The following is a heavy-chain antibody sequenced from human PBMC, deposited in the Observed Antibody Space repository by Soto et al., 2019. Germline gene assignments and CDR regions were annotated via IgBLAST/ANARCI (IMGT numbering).Heavy chain of an antibody. CDR3: ARGRYYGSGSYLHYYYYYGMDV. J-gene: IGHJ6*02. Sequence: PSETLSLTCAVYGGSFSGYYWIFIRHPPCKWLEWIVEINHSGSTNYNPSLKSRVTISVDTSKNQFSLKLSSVTAADTAVYYCARGRYYGSGSYLHYYYYYGMDVWGQGTTVTVSS. D-gene: IGHD3-10*01. CDR1: GGSFSGYY. CDR2: INHSGST. V-gene: IGHV4-34*01.